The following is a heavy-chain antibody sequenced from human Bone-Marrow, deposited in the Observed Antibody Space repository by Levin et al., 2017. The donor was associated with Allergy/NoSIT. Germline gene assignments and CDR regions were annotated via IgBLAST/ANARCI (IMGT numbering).Heavy chain of an antibody. V-gene: IGHV3-9*01. CDR2: ISWNSGSL. CDR1: GFTFGDYA. D-gene: IGHD3-10*01. J-gene: IGHJ5*02. CDR3: TKDSHYCYGSTDNGFDP. Sequence: GGSLRLSCAASGFTFGDYAMHWVRQVPGKGLEWVSGISWNSGSLGYAASVKGRPTISSDTAKNSLYLQMSSLRPEDTALYFCTKDSHYCYGSTDNGFDPWGLGALVTISS.